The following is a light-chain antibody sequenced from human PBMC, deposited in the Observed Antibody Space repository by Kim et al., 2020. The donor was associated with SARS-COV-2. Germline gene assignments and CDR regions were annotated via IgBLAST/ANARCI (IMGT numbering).Light chain of an antibody. Sequence: SYELTQPPSVSLSPGQTARITCSGDALPKQYAYWFQQKPGQAPVLVIYKDTERPSGIPERFSGSTSRTTVTLTISGVQAEDEADYYCQSADSSDTFWVFGGGTQLTVL. V-gene: IGLV3-25*03. CDR1: ALPKQY. J-gene: IGLJ3*02. CDR3: QSADSSDTFWV. CDR2: KDT.